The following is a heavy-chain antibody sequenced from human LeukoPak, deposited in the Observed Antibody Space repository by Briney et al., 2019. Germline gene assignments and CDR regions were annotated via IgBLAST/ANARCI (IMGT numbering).Heavy chain of an antibody. CDR2: ISGSGGST. J-gene: IGHJ5*02. V-gene: IGHV3-23*01. D-gene: IGHD3-3*01. CDR1: GFTVSSNY. CDR3: AKARDYDFWSGHNWFDP. Sequence: GGSLRLSCAASGFTVSSNYMSWVRQAPGKGLEWVSAISGSGGSTYYADSVKGRFTISRDNSKNTLYLQMNSLRAEDTAVYYCAKARDYDFWSGHNWFDPWGQGTLVTVSS.